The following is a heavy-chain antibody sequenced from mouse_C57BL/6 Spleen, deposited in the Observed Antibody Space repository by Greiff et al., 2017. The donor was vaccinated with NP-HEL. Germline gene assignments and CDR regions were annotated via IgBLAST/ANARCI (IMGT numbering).Heavy chain of an antibody. D-gene: IGHD1-1*01. CDR3: ARGITAVVAPFAY. Sequence: QVQLQQPGAELVRPGSSVKLSCKASGYTFTSYWMAWVKQRPGQGLEWIGNIYPSDSETHYHQKFKDKATLTVDKSSSTAYMQLSSLTFEDAAVYYYARGITAVVAPFAYWGQGTLVTVSA. CDR1: GYTFTSYW. V-gene: IGHV1-61*01. J-gene: IGHJ3*01. CDR2: IYPSDSET.